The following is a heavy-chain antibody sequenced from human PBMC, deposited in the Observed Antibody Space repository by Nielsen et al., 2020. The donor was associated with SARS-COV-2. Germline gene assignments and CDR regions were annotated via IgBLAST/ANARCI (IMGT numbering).Heavy chain of an antibody. CDR1: GYTFTSYG. J-gene: IGHJ4*02. CDR2: ISAYNGNT. CDR3: ARDNYGDYGWPFDY. V-gene: IGHV1-18*01. D-gene: IGHD4-17*01. Sequence: ASVQISCKASGYTFTSYGISWVRQAPGQGLEWMGWISAYNGNTNYEQKLQGRVTMTTDTSTSTAYMELRSLRSDDTAVYYCARDNYGDYGWPFDYWGQGTLVTVSS.